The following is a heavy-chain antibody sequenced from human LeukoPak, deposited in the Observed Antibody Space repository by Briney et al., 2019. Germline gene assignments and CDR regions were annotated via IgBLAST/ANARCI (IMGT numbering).Heavy chain of an antibody. J-gene: IGHJ4*02. CDR2: SSGSGGRT. V-gene: IGHV3-21*01. D-gene: IGHD5-18*01. CDR3: ARDGQLWDFDY. Sequence: GGTLRLSCAASGFTFSSDGVNWVRQAPGKGLEWVSYSSGSGGRTYYADSVKVRFTISRDNAKNSLYLQMNSLRAEDTAVYYCARDGQLWDFDYWGQGTLVTVSS. CDR1: GFTFSSDG.